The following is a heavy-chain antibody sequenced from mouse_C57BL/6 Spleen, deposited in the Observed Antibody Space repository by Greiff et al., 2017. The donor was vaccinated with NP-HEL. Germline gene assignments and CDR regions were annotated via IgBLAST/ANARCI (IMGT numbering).Heavy chain of an antibody. CDR2: IWSDGST. CDR1: GFSLTSYG. V-gene: IGHV2-6-1*01. CDR3: ARHYYGSSDYAMDY. Sequence: QVQLKESGPGLVAPSQSLSITCTVSGFSLTSYGVHWVRQPPGKGLEWLVVIWSDGSTTYNSALKSRLSISKDNSKSQVFLKMNSLQTDDTAMYYCARHYYGSSDYAMDYWGQGTSVTVSS. D-gene: IGHD1-1*01. J-gene: IGHJ4*01.